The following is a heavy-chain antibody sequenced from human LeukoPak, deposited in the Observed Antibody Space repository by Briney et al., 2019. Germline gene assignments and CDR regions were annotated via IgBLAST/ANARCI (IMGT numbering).Heavy chain of an antibody. CDR1: GFTLRSYV. J-gene: IGHJ4*02. D-gene: IGHD3-9*01. V-gene: IGHV3-23*01. Sequence: GGSLRLSCVASGFTLRSYVMNWVRQTPGKGLEWVSSISGSGDSTFYADSVKGRFSISRDNSKNTLYLQVNGLRTEDTAVYYCAKYILTGYSSFDYWGQGTLVTVSS. CDR2: ISGSGDST. CDR3: AKYILTGYSSFDY.